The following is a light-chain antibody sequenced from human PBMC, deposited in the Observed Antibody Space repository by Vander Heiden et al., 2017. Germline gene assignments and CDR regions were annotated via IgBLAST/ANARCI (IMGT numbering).Light chain of an antibody. V-gene: IGLV1-44*01. J-gene: IGLJ1*01. CDR2: SND. CDR1: SSNIGTNT. Sequence: HSVLPQPPSASGTPGPRVTTCCSGSSSNIGTNTVNWYQQLPGTAPKLLIYSNDERPSGVPDRFSGSKSGTSASLAISGLQSEDEADYYCAAWEDSLNGYVFGTGTKVIVL. CDR3: AAWEDSLNGYV.